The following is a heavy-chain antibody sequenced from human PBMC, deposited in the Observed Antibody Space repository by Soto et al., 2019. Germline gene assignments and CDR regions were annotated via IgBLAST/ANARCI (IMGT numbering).Heavy chain of an antibody. CDR3: AREITAAGTSWFDP. CDR1: DYTFTSYG. V-gene: IGHV1-18*01. CDR2: ISTYNGNT. Sequence: QVQLVQSGAEVKKPGASVKVSCKASDYTFTSYGISWVRQAPGQGLEWMGWISTYNGNTNYARKLKGRVTMTTDTSTSTAYMELRSLESDDTAVYYCAREITAAGTSWFDPWGQGTLVTVSS. D-gene: IGHD6-13*01. J-gene: IGHJ5*02.